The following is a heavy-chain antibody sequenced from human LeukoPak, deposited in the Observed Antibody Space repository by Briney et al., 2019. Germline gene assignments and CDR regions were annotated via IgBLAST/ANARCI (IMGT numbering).Heavy chain of an antibody. Sequence: SETLSLTCTVSGGSISSYYWSWIRQPPGKGLEWIGYIYYSGSTNYNPSLKSRVTISVDTSKNQFSLKLSSVTAADTAVYYCARDTAAGFDYWGQGTLVTVSS. V-gene: IGHV4-59*01. CDR1: GGSISSYY. CDR3: ARDTAAGFDY. J-gene: IGHJ4*02. CDR2: IYYSGST. D-gene: IGHD6-13*01.